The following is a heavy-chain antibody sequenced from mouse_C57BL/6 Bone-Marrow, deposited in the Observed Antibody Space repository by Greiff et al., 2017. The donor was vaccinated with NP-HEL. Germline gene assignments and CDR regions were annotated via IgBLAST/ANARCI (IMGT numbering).Heavy chain of an antibody. J-gene: IGHJ2*01. V-gene: IGHV14-4*01. Sequence: VQLQQSGAELVRPGASVKLSCTASGFNIKDDYMHWVKQRPEQGLEWIGWIDPENGDTEYASKFQGKATITADTSSNTAYLQLSSLTSEDTAVYYCTTLYYGSGYFDYWGQGTTLTVSS. CDR3: TTLYYGSGYFDY. CDR2: IDPENGDT. D-gene: IGHD1-1*01. CDR1: GFNIKDDY.